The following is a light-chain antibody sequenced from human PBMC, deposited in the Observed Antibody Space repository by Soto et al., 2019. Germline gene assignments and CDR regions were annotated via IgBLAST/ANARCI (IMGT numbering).Light chain of an antibody. V-gene: IGLV4-69*01. CDR3: QTWVTGIVV. J-gene: IGLJ2*01. CDR2: LNIDGSH. CDR1: SGHSSYA. Sequence: QPVLTQSPSASASLGASVKLSCTLSSGHSSYAIAWHQQQPEKGPRYLMNLNIDGSHSKGDGIPDRFSGSSSAAERYLTISSLQSEDEADYYCQTWVTGIVVFGVGTKLTVL.